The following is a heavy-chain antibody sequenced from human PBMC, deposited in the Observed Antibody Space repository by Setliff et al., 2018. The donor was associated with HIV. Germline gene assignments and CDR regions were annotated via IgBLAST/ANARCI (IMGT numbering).Heavy chain of an antibody. Sequence: PGKSLKISCRASAFTFSDYWMTWVRQAPGRGLQWVANIKDDGSEKNYLDSIKGRFTIFRDNARNSLYLQMTSLRAEDSGVYYCARSPQVTIFGIKIKPPGGPDLWGQGTTVTVSS. J-gene: IGHJ6*02. CDR2: IKDDGSEK. CDR3: ARSPQVTIFGIKIKPPGGPDL. D-gene: IGHD3-3*01. V-gene: IGHV3-7*01. CDR1: AFTFSDYW.